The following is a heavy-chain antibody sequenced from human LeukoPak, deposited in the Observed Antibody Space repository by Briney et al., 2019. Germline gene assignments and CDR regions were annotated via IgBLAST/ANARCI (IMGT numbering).Heavy chain of an antibody. D-gene: IGHD6-19*01. CDR3: ARASSGWYAGAFDY. V-gene: IGHV3-48*04. CDR1: GFTFSSYS. Sequence: GGSLRLSCAASGFTFSSYSMNWVRQAPGKGLEWVSYISSSSSTIYYADSVKGRFTISRDNAKNSLYLQMNSLRAEDTAVYYCARASSGWYAGAFDYWGQGTLVSVSS. CDR2: ISSSSSTI. J-gene: IGHJ4*02.